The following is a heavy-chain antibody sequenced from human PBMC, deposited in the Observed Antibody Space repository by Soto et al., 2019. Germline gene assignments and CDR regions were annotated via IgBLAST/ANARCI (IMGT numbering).Heavy chain of an antibody. V-gene: IGHV3-53*01. CDR2: IYSGGST. CDR3: AREPYYDFWSGYYNPVAYYYGMDV. J-gene: IGHJ6*02. D-gene: IGHD3-3*01. CDR1: GFTVSSNY. Sequence: GGSLRLSCAASGFTVSSNYMSWVRQAPGKGLEWVSVIYSGGSTYYADSVKGRFTISRDNSKNTLYLQMNSLRAEDTAVYYCAREPYYDFWSGYYNPVAYYYGMDVWGQGTTVTVSS.